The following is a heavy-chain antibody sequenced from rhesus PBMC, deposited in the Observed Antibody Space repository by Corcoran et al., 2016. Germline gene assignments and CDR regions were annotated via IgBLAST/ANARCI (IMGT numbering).Heavy chain of an antibody. V-gene: IGHV3S5*01. Sequence: EVQLVETGGGLVQPGGSLKLSCAASGFTFSSYGMSWVRQAQGKGLEWVSVINSGGRSTYYADSVKGRFTISRDNSKNTLSLQMNSLRAEDTAVYYCAKDASSWSNQYGLDSWGQGVVVTVSS. J-gene: IGHJ6*01. CDR3: AKDASSWSNQYGLDS. CDR2: INSGGRST. CDR1: GFTFSSYG. D-gene: IGHD6-13*01.